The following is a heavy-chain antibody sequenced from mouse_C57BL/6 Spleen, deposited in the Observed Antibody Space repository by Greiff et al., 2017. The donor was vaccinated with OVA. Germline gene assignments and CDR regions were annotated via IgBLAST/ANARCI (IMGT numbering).Heavy chain of an antibody. Sequence: QVQLQQPGAELAKPGASVKLSCKASGYTFTSYWMHWVKQRPGQGLEWIGYINPSSGYTKYNQKFKDKATLTADKSSSTAYMQLSSLTYEDSALYYCARSVIYYGNYNYFDYWGQGTTLTVSS. J-gene: IGHJ2*01. CDR1: GYTFTSYW. D-gene: IGHD2-1*01. CDR2: INPSSGYT. CDR3: ARSVIYYGNYNYFDY. V-gene: IGHV1-7*01.